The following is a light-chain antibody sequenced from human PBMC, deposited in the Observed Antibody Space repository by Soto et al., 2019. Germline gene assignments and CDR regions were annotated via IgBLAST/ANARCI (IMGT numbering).Light chain of an antibody. J-gene: IGKJ2*01. CDR1: QGIRND. CDR3: LQDYNYPYT. Sequence: AIQMTQSPSSLSASVGDRVTITCRASQGIRNDLGWYQQKPGKAPKFLIYGASSLQSGVPSRFSGSGSGTDFTLTINSLQPVDFATYYCLQDYNYPYTFGQGTKLEIK. CDR2: GAS. V-gene: IGKV1-6*01.